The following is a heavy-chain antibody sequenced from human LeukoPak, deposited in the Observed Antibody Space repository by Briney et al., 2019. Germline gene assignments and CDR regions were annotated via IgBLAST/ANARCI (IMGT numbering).Heavy chain of an antibody. Sequence: KPSETLSLTCAVYGGSFSGYYWSWIRQPPGKGLEWIGEINHSGSTNYNPSLKSRVTISVDTSKNQFSLKLSSVTAAGTAVYYCARNKHRNWFDPWGQGTLVTVSS. J-gene: IGHJ5*02. CDR3: ARNKHRNWFDP. CDR1: GGSFSGYY. CDR2: INHSGST. D-gene: IGHD1/OR15-1a*01. V-gene: IGHV4-34*01.